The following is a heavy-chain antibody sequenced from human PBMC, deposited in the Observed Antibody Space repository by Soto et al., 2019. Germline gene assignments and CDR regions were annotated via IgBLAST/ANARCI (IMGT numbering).Heavy chain of an antibody. J-gene: IGHJ6*02. V-gene: IGHV1-69*04. Sequence: ASVKVSCKASGYSFSFYGINWVRQAPGQGLEWMGRIIPILGIANYAQKFQGRVTITADKSTSTAYMELSSLRSEDTAVYYCARVRDDILTGFSMDVWGQGTTVTVSS. CDR3: ARVRDDILTGFSMDV. D-gene: IGHD3-9*01. CDR1: GYSFSFYG. CDR2: IIPILGIA.